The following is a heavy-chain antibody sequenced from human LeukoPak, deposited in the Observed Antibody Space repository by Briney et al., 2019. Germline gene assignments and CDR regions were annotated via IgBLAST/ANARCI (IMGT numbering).Heavy chain of an antibody. D-gene: IGHD1-26*01. CDR2: ISSSGDTI. V-gene: IGHV3-48*03. J-gene: IGHJ4*02. CDR1: GFTFSSYE. Sequence: GGSLRLSCAASGFTFSSYEMNWVRQAPGKGLEWVSYISSSGDTIYYADSVKGRFTISRVNAKNSLYLQMNSLRVEDTALYYCTKSQVGALAYFDYWGQGTLVTVSS. CDR3: TKSQVGALAYFDY.